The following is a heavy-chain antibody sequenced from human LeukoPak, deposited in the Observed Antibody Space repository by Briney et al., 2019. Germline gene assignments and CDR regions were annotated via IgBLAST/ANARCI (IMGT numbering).Heavy chain of an antibody. J-gene: IGHJ4*02. V-gene: IGHV3-9*03. D-gene: IGHD3-10*01. CDR2: ISWNSGSI. CDR3: AKGLYGSGSYPDY. CDR1: GFTFDDYA. Sequence: PGGSLRLSCAASGFTFDDYAMHWVRQAPGKGLEWVSGISWNSGSIGYADSLKGRFTISRDNDKNSVYLQMNSLRAEDMALYYCAKGLYGSGSYPDYWGQGTLVTVSS.